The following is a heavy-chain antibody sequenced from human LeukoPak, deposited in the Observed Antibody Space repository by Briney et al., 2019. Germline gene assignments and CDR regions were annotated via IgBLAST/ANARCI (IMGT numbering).Heavy chain of an antibody. CDR3: ARAPFGVVNYYFDY. V-gene: IGHV4-30-4*08. D-gene: IGHD3-3*01. Sequence: SETLSLTCTVSGGSISSGDYYWSWIRQPPGKGLEWIGYIYYSGSTYYNPSLKSRVTISVDTSKNQFSLKLSSVTAADTAVYYCARAPFGVVNYYFDYWGQGTLVTVSS. CDR1: GGSISSGDYY. J-gene: IGHJ4*02. CDR2: IYYSGST.